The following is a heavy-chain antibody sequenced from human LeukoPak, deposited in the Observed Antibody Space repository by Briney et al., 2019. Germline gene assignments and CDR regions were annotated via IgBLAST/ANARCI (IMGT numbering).Heavy chain of an antibody. CDR1: RFTFSSYS. J-gene: IGHJ4*02. CDR3: ASSTSSTSEYDY. Sequence: GGSLRLSCAASRFTFSSYSMNWVRQAPGKGLEWVSSISSSSSYIYYADSVKGRFTISRDNAKNSLYLQMNSLRAEDTAVYYCASSTSSTSEYDYWGQGTLVTVSS. V-gene: IGHV3-21*01. D-gene: IGHD2-2*01. CDR2: ISSSSSYI.